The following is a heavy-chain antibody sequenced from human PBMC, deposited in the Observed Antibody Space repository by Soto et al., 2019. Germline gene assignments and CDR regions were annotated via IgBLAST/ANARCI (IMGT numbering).Heavy chain of an antibody. CDR1: GGTFSSYT. CDR3: ARDWEVGGYYYYGMDV. J-gene: IGHJ6*02. CDR2: IIPILGIA. Sequence: SVKVSCKASGGTFSSYTISWVRQAPGQGLEWMGRIIPILGIANYAQKFQGRVTITADKSTSTAYMELSSLRSEDTAFFSCARDWEVGGYYYYGMDVWGQGTTVTVSS. V-gene: IGHV1-69*04. D-gene: IGHD1-26*01.